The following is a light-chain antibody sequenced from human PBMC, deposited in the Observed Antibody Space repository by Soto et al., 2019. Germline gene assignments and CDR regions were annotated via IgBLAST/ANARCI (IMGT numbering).Light chain of an antibody. CDR3: ASYTTISTYV. V-gene: IGLV2-14*01. CDR2: DVT. CDR1: SSDVGAYNY. J-gene: IGLJ1*01. Sequence: QSVLTQPASVSGPPGQSITISCTGTSSDVGAYNYVSWYQHHPGKAPRLVIYDVTNRPSGISDRFSGSKSGNTASLTISGLLAEDEADYYCASYTTISTYVFGSGKKVTV.